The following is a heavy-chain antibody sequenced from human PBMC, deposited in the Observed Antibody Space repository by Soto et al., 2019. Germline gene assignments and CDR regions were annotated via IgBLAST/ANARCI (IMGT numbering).Heavy chain of an antibody. V-gene: IGHV3-48*03. Sequence: PGGSLRLSCAASGFTFSSHEMNWVRQAPGKGLEWVSYISSSGSTIYYADSVKGRFTISRDNAKNSLYLQMNSLRAEDTAVYYCARDHKGGYYYYGMDVWGQGTMVTVSS. J-gene: IGHJ6*02. CDR1: GFTFSSHE. CDR2: ISSSGSTI. CDR3: ARDHKGGYYYYGMDV.